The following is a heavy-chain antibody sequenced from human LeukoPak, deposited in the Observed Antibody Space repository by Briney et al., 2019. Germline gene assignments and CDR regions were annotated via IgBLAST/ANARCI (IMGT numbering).Heavy chain of an antibody. CDR2: ISAYNGNT. CDR3: ARCDVTMVRGVTSGHDY. Sequence: ASVKVSCKASGYTFTGYYMHWVRQAPGQGLEWMGWISAYNGNTNYAQKLQGRVTMTTDTSTSTAYMELRSLRSDDTAVYYCARCDVTMVRGVTSGHDYWGQGTLVTVSS. D-gene: IGHD3-10*01. J-gene: IGHJ4*02. CDR1: GYTFTGYY. V-gene: IGHV1-18*04.